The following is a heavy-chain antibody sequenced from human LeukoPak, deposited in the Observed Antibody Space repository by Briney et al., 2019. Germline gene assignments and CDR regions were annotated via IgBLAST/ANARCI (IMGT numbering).Heavy chain of an antibody. CDR3: ARALGSLTAGSGWSRFDP. CDR1: GFTFRSYG. CDR2: IWYDGNKK. V-gene: IGHV3-33*08. Sequence: QTGGSLRLSCAAPGFTFRSYGMHWVRQAPGKGPEWVAVIWYDGNKKHYADSVKGRFTVSRDNSKNTVYLQMNSLRAEDTAVYSCARALGSLTAGSGWSRFDPWGQGTLVTVSS. D-gene: IGHD6-19*01. J-gene: IGHJ5*02.